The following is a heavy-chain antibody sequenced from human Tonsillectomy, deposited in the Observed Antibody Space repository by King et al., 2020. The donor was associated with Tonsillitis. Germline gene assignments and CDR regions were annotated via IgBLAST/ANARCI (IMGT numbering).Heavy chain of an antibody. J-gene: IGHJ4*02. CDR1: GYTFTSYG. CDR2: ISAYNGNT. CDR3: ARAGYSGTAGSDY. D-gene: IGHD5-12*01. V-gene: IGHV1-18*01. Sequence: QLVQSGAEVKKPGASVKVSCKASGYTFTSYGITWVRQAPGQGLEWMGWISAYNGNTNYAQMLQGRVTMTTETSTTTAYMELRSLTYDDTAVYYCARAGYSGTAGSDYWGQGALVTVSS.